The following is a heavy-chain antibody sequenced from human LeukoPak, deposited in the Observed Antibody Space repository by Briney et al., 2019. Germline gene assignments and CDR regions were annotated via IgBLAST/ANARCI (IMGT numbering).Heavy chain of an antibody. V-gene: IGHV3-23*01. CDR1: GFSFSDYV. J-gene: IGHJ3*02. Sequence: GGSLRLSCAASGFSFSDYVMNWVRQAPGQGLEWVSNISGRGRSTYSADSVKGRFTSSRDNAKNTLYLQMNNLKAEDTAIYYCAKRIEGRADDVFDIWGQGTMVTVSS. CDR2: ISGRGRST. CDR3: AKRIEGRADDVFDI.